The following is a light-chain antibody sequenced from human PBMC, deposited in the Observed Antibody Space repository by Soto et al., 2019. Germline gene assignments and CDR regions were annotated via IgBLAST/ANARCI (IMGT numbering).Light chain of an antibody. CDR3: QQSNRYWT. CDR2: DAS. V-gene: IGKV1-5*01. J-gene: IGKJ1*01. Sequence: DIQMTQSPSTLSASVGDRVTITCRASQSISSWLAWYQQKPGKAPKLLIYDASSLESGVPSRFSGSGSGTEFTLTISSLHADDFATYYCQQSNRYWTFGQGTKVEIK. CDR1: QSISSW.